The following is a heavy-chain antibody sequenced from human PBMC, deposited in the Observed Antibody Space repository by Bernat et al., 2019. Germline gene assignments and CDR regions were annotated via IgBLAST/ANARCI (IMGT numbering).Heavy chain of an antibody. Sequence: QVQLVESGGGVVQPGRSLRLSCAASGFIFSSYGMHWVRQAPGKGLEWVAVISYDGSKKYYADSVKGRFTISRDNSKNTLYLQMDSLRAEDTAVYYCAKDLSYSLEYWGQGTLVTVSS. V-gene: IGHV3-30*18. CDR2: ISYDGSKK. CDR3: AKDLSYSLEY. D-gene: IGHD2-21*01. J-gene: IGHJ4*02. CDR1: GFIFSSYG.